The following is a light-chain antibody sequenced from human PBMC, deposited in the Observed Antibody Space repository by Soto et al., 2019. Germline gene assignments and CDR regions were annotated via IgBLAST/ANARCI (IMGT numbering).Light chain of an antibody. Sequence: QSVLTQPPSVSGAPGQRVTISCTGSSSNIGAGYDVHWYQQLPGTAPKLLIFININRPSGIPDRFSGSKSGTSASLAITGLRAEDEADYYCSSYTTSNKVFGTGTKLTVL. CDR2: INI. J-gene: IGLJ1*01. V-gene: IGLV1-40*01. CDR3: SSYTTSNKV. CDR1: SSNIGAGYD.